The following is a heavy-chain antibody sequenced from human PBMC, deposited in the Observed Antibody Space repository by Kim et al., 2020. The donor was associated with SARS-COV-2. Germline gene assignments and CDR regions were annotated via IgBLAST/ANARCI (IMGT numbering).Heavy chain of an antibody. CDR2: T. D-gene: IGHD4-17*01. CDR3: ARRVTATTRLFDP. V-gene: IGHV1-8*01. Sequence: TGYAQKFQGRVTLTRNTSISTAYMELSSLSSDDTAVYYCARRVTATTRLFDPWGQGTLVTVSS. J-gene: IGHJ5*02.